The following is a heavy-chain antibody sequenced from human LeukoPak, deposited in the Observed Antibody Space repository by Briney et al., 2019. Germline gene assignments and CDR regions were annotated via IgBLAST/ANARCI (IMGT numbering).Heavy chain of an antibody. CDR1: GFTFTNAW. CDR2: VSGSGGHT. Sequence: GGSLRLSCAAFGFTFTNAWMSWVRQAPGKGLEWVSAVSGSGGHTFYLDSAKGRVTISRDNSKKTLYLQMNSLRVDDTAVYYCAKGGASVTDAPHGDVVTTTLDGFDIWGQGTMVTVSS. V-gene: IGHV3-23*01. CDR3: AKGGASVTDAPHGDVVTTTLDGFDI. D-gene: IGHD4-17*01. J-gene: IGHJ3*02.